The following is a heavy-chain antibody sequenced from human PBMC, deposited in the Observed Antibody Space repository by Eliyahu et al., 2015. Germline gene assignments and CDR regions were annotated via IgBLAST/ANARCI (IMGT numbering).Heavy chain of an antibody. D-gene: IGHD4-23*01. J-gene: IGHJ4*02. CDR1: GYTFTTYD. Sequence: QTQLVQSGAEVKXPGASVKVSCKASGYTFTTYDINWVRQAPGQGLEWMGWMNPSSGNTGSAQKFQGRVTMTRNTSINTAYLELSSLTSEDTAIYFCARCGGNSPCHYWGQGTQVTVSS. V-gene: IGHV1-8*01. CDR2: MNPSSGNT. CDR3: ARCGGNSPCHY.